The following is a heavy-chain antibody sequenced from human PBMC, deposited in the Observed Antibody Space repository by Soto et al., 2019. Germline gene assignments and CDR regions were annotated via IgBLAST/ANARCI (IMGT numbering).Heavy chain of an antibody. J-gene: IGHJ3*02. Sequence: GGSLRLSCAASGFTFSSYAMSWVRQAPGKGLEWVSAISGSGGSTYYADSVKGRFTISRDNSKNTLYLQMNSLRAEDTAVYYCAKDLDYDILTGYYPPGSFDIWGQGTMVTVSS. CDR2: ISGSGGST. CDR3: AKDLDYDILTGYYPPGSFDI. CDR1: GFTFSSYA. V-gene: IGHV3-23*01. D-gene: IGHD3-9*01.